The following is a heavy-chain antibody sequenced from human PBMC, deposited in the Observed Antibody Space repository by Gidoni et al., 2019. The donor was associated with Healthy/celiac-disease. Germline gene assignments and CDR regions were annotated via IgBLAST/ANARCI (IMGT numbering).Heavy chain of an antibody. CDR3: AITVTYYDFWGDYGMDV. CDR2: IYYSGST. V-gene: IGHV4-39*01. Sequence: QLQLQESGPGLVKPSETLSLTCTVSGGSISSSSYYWGWIRQPPGKGLEWIGSIYYSGSTYYNPSLKSRVTISVDTSKNQFSLKLSSVTAADTAVYYCAITVTYYDFWGDYGMDVWGQGTTVTVSS. J-gene: IGHJ6*02. CDR1: GGSISSSSYY. D-gene: IGHD3-3*01.